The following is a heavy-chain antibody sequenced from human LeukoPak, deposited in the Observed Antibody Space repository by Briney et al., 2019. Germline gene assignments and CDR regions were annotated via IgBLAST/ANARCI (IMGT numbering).Heavy chain of an antibody. J-gene: IGHJ5*02. D-gene: IGHD6-19*01. CDR2: IWYDGSNK. CDR3: ATSYSSGSRRGFDP. Sequence: GRSLRLSCAASGFTFSSYGMHWVRQAPAKGLEWVAVIWYDGSNKYYADSVKGRFTISRDNSKNTLYLQMNSLRAEDTAVYYCATSYSSGSRRGFDPWGQGTLVTVSS. V-gene: IGHV3-33*01. CDR1: GFTFSSYG.